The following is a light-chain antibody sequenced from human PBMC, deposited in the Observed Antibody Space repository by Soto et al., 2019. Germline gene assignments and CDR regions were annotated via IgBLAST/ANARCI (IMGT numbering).Light chain of an antibody. J-gene: IGLJ3*02. V-gene: IGLV2-14*01. CDR2: EVS. Sequence: QSALTQPASVSGSPGQSITISCTGTSSDVGGYKYVSWYQQHPGKAPKLMIYEVSNRPSGVSNRFSGSKSGNTASLTISGLQAEDEADYYCSSYTSSNSSGVFGGGTKLTVL. CDR3: SSYTSSNSSGV. CDR1: SSDVGGYKY.